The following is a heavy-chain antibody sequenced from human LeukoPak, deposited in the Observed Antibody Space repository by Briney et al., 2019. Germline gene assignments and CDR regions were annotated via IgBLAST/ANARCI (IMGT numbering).Heavy chain of an antibody. CDR3: ARDRCSSTSCYS. Sequence: PGGSLRLSCTASGFTFSSFWMSWVRQAPGKGLEWVANINQAGTGKYYVDSVGGRFTISRDNAKNSLYLQMNSLRAEDTAVYYCARDRCSSTSCYSWGQGTLVTVSS. J-gene: IGHJ4*02. D-gene: IGHD2-2*01. V-gene: IGHV3-7*01. CDR1: GFTFSSFW. CDR2: INQAGTGK.